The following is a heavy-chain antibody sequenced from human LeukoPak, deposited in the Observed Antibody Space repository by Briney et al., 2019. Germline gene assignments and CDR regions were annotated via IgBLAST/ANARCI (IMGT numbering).Heavy chain of an antibody. J-gene: IGHJ6*03. CDR1: GYTLTSYY. CDR2: INPSGGSR. D-gene: IGHD3-22*01. Sequence: ASVKVSFKASGYTLTSYYMHWVRQAPGQGREWMGIINPSGGSRSYAQKFQGRVTMTRDTSTSTVYIELSSLRSEDTAVYYCARSGYDSSGYYEVYYYYYMDVWGKGTTVTISS. CDR3: ARSGYDSSGYYEVYYYYYMDV. V-gene: IGHV1-46*01.